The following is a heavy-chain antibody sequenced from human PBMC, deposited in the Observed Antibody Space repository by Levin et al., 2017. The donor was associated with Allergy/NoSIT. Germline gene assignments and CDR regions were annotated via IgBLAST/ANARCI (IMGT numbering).Heavy chain of an antibody. V-gene: IGHV4-61*02. CDR1: GDSISRGFYY. Sequence: TLSLTCSVSGDSISRGFYYWSWIRQPAGEGLEWIGRIYVTGRTTYSPSLNSRVTLSLHRSKYQVSLKTNSVTAADTAVYYCARDLEGCSGYKPYCYMDGWGKGTTVTVSS. CDR3: ARDLEGCSGYKPYCYMDG. D-gene: IGHD5-12*01. CDR2: IYVTGRT. J-gene: IGHJ6*03.